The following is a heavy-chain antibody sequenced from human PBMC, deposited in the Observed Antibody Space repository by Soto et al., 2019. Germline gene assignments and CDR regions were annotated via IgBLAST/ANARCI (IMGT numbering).Heavy chain of an antibody. CDR2: IIPILGIA. CDR3: ALLQLESWFDP. D-gene: IGHD1-1*01. Sequence: QVQLVQSGAEVKKPGSSVKVSCKASGGTFSSYTISWVRQAPGQGLEWMGRIIPILGIANYAQKFQGRVTITADKSTRTAYMERSSLGSEDTAVYYCALLQLESWFDPWGQGTLVTVSS. V-gene: IGHV1-69*02. CDR1: GGTFSSYT. J-gene: IGHJ5*02.